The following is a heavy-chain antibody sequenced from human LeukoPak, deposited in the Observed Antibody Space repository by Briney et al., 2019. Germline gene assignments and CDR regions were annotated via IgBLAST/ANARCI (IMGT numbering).Heavy chain of an antibody. J-gene: IGHJ4*02. D-gene: IGHD6-13*01. CDR3: AREGQQLGFDY. CDR1: GFTVSSNY. Sequence: GESLRLSCAASGFTVSSNYMSWVRQPPGKGLEWVSVIYSGGSTYYADSVKGRFTISRDNSKNTLYLQMNSLRAEDTAVYYCAREGQQLGFDYWGQGTLVTVSS. V-gene: IGHV3-53*01. CDR2: IYSGGST.